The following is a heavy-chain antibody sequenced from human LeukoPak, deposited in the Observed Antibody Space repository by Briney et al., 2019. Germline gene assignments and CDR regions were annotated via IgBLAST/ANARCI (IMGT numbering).Heavy chain of an antibody. V-gene: IGHV4-4*02. CDR2: IYHSGST. D-gene: IGHD3-9*01. Sequence: SETLSLTCAVSGGSISSSNWWSWVRQPPGKGLEWIGEIYHSGSTNYNPSLKSRVTISVDESKNQFSLKLSSVTAADTAVYYCASLIRYDILTGYSDFDYWGQGTLVTVSS. J-gene: IGHJ4*02. CDR1: GGSISSSNW. CDR3: ASLIRYDILTGYSDFDY.